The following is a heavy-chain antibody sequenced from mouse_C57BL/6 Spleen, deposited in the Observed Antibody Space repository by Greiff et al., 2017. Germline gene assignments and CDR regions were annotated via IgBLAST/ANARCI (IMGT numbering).Heavy chain of an antibody. CDR3: TTTYYSNGAY. D-gene: IGHD2-5*01. CDR1: GFNIKDDY. J-gene: IGHJ3*01. CDR2: IDPENGDT. V-gene: IGHV14-4*01. Sequence: EVKLMESGAELVRPGASVKLSCTASGFNIKDDYMHWVKQRPEQGLEWIGWIDPENGDTEYASKFQGKATITADTSSNTAYLQLRSLTSGDTAVYYCTTTYYSNGAYWGQGTLVTVSA.